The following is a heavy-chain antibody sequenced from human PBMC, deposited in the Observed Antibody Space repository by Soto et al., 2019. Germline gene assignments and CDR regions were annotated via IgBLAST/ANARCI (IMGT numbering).Heavy chain of an antibody. CDR1: GFTFSNYA. D-gene: IGHD3-9*01. CDR2: ISYDGGIQ. J-gene: IGHJ4*02. Sequence: QVQLMESGGGVVQPGRSLRLSCAASGFTFSNYAMHWVRQAPGKGLEWVAVISYDGGIQYYTDSVKGRFTISRDNTKNTLHLHMNSLRTEDAAVYYCTSGWHYGILTDYPTRNFDYWGQGTLVTVSS. CDR3: TSGWHYGILTDYPTRNFDY. V-gene: IGHV3-30-3*01.